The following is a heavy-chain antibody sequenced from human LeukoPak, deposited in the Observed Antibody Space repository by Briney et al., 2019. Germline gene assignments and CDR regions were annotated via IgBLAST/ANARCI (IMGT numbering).Heavy chain of an antibody. CDR1: GGTFSSYA. J-gene: IGHJ6*02. CDR3: ASGGEQQLASLFGMDV. D-gene: IGHD6-13*01. CDR2: IIPIFGTA. Sequence: SVKVSCKASGGTFSSYAISWVRQAPGQGLEWMGGIIPIFGTANYAQKFQGRVTTTADESTSTAYMELSSLRSEDTAVYYCASGGEQQLASLFGMDVWGQGTTVTVSS. V-gene: IGHV1-69*13.